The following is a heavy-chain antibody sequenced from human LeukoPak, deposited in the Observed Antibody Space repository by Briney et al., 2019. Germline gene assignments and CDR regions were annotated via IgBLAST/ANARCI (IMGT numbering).Heavy chain of an antibody. D-gene: IGHD6-19*01. Sequence: VASVKVSCKASGYTFTGYYMHWVRQAPGQGLEWMGWINPNSGGTNYAQKFQGRVTITRDTSISTAYMELSRLRSDDTAVYYCARGKWLGGPFDYWGQGTLVTVSS. CDR1: GYTFTGYY. V-gene: IGHV1-2*02. CDR3: ARGKWLGGPFDY. CDR2: INPNSGGT. J-gene: IGHJ4*02.